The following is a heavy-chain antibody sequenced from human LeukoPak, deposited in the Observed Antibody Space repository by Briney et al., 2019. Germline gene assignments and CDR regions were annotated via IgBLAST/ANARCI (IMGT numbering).Heavy chain of an antibody. CDR2: IKQDGSET. D-gene: IGHD6-13*01. CDR1: GFTFSSNW. J-gene: IGHJ4*02. V-gene: IGHV3-7*01. Sequence: GGSLRLSCAASGFTFSSNWMSWVRQAPGKGLEWVANIKQDGSETYYVDSVKGRFTISRDNAKKSLFLQMNSLRAEDTAVYYCARVEGRSSCPDYWGQGTLVTVSS. CDR3: ARVEGRSSCPDY.